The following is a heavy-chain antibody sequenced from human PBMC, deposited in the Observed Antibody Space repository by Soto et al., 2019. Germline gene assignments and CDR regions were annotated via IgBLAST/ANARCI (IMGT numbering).Heavy chain of an antibody. CDR2: IIPIFGTA. CDR3: ARDRWLQLGAHFVY. CDR1: GGTFSSYA. V-gene: IGHV1-69*13. Sequence: SVKVPCKASGGTFSSYAISWVRQAPGQRLEWMGGIIPIFGTANYAQNFQGRVTSTADESTSTAYMELSSLRSEDSAVYYCARDRWLQLGAHFVYWGQGTLVTVSS. D-gene: IGHD5-12*01. J-gene: IGHJ4*02.